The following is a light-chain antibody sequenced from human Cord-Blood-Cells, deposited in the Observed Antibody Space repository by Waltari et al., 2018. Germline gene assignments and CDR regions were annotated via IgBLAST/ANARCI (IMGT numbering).Light chain of an antibody. CDR1: QSVSSN. Sequence: DIVMTQSPATLSVSPGDRATLSCRASQSVSSNLAWYQQQPGQAPRLLIYGASTRATGIPARFSGSGSGRECTLTISSLQSEDFAVYYCQRYNSWPLTVGRGTKVEIK. CDR2: GAS. J-gene: IGKJ4*01. V-gene: IGKV3-15*01. CDR3: QRYNSWPLT.